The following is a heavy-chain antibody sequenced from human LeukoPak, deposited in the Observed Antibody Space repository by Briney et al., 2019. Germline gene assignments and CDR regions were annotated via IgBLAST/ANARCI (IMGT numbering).Heavy chain of an antibody. V-gene: IGHV1-69*05. CDR1: GGTFSSYA. Sequence: SVKVSCKASGGTFSSYAISWVRQAPGQGLEWMVGIIPIFGTANYAQKFQGRVTITTDESTSTAYMELSSLRSEDTAVYYCARVSDSYGAFDYWGQGTLVTVSS. CDR3: ARVSDSYGAFDY. D-gene: IGHD5-18*01. J-gene: IGHJ4*02. CDR2: IIPIFGTA.